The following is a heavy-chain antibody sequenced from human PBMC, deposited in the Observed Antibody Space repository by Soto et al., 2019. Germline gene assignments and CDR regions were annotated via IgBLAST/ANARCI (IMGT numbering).Heavy chain of an antibody. CDR3: ARAHYDSSGYYYYHYGMAV. CDR2: IYYSGST. D-gene: IGHD3-22*01. Sequence: SETLSLTCTVSGGSISSGDYYWSWIRQPPGKGLEWIGYIYYSGSTYYNPSLKSRVTISVDTSKNQFSLKLSSVTAADTAVYYCARAHYDSSGYYYYHYGMAVWGQGTTVTVSS. CDR1: GGSISSGDYY. V-gene: IGHV4-30-4*01. J-gene: IGHJ6*02.